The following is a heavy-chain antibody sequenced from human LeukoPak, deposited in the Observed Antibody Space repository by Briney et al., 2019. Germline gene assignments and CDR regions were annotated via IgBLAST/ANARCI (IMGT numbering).Heavy chain of an antibody. J-gene: IGHJ6*02. CDR2: INPNSGGT. CDR1: GYTFTGYY. D-gene: IGHD2-2*01. V-gene: IGHV1-2*04. CDR3: ARAVIVPAAAHYYYYGMDV. Sequence: ASVKVSCKASGYTFTGYYMHWVRQAPGQGLEWMGWINPNSGGTNYAQKFQGWVTMTRDTSISTAYMELSRLRSDDTAVYYCARAVIVPAAAHYYYYGMDVWGQGTTVTVSS.